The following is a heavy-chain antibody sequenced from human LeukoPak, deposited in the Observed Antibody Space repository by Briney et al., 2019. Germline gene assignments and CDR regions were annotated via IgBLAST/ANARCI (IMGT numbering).Heavy chain of an antibody. V-gene: IGHV3-23*01. J-gene: IGHJ2*01. D-gene: IGHD5-24*01. Sequence: PGGSLRLSCAASGFTFSSYAMSWVRQAPGKGLEWVSAISGSGGSTYYADSVKGRFTISRDNSKNTLYLQMNSLRAEDTAVYYCARDRNWATRNWYFDLWGRGTLVTVSS. CDR2: ISGSGGST. CDR3: ARDRNWATRNWYFDL. CDR1: GFTFSSYA.